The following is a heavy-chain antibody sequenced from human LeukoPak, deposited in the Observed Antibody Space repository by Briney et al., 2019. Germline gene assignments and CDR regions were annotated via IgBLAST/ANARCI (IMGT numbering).Heavy chain of an antibody. D-gene: IGHD3-3*01. Sequence: ASVKVSCKASGYTFTSYYMHWVQQAPGQGLEWMGIINPSGGSTSYAQKFQGRVTMTRDTSTSTVYMELSSLRSEDTAVYYCAARYYDFWSGYSVDYWGQGTLVTVSS. CDR2: INPSGGST. V-gene: IGHV1-46*01. CDR1: GYTFTSYY. J-gene: IGHJ4*02. CDR3: AARYYDFWSGYSVDY.